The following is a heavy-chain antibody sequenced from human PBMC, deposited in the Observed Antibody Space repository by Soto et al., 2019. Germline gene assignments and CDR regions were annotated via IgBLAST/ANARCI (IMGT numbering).Heavy chain of an antibody. D-gene: IGHD3-22*01. Sequence: SETLSLTCTVSGGSINNNNHYWGWIGQPPGKGLEWIGYIYSSGTPYHNPSLKSRVTISVDRSKNRFYLKLSSVTAADTAVYYCAREYNYDSSGIGFDSWGQGTLVTSPQ. CDR3: AREYNYDSSGIGFDS. V-gene: IGHV4-39*07. J-gene: IGHJ4*02. CDR1: GGSINNNNHY. CDR2: IYSSGTP.